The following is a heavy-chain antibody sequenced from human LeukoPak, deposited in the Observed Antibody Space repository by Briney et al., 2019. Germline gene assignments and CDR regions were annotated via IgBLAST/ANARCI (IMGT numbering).Heavy chain of an antibody. V-gene: IGHV1-2*02. CDR2: INPNSGGT. CDR3: AREGVSDAFDI. D-gene: IGHD3-16*01. CDR1: GGTFSSYA. Sequence: ASVKVSCKASGGTFSSYAISWVRQAPGQGLEWMGWINPNSGGTNYAQKFQGRVTMTRDTSISTAYMELSRLRSDDTAVYYCAREGVSDAFDIWGQGTMVTVSS. J-gene: IGHJ3*02.